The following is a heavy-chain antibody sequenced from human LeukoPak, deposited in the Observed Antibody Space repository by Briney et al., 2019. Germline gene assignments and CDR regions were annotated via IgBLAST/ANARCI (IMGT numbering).Heavy chain of an antibody. CDR3: ASRRTYYYYGMDV. CDR2: IYYSGST. CDR1: GGSISIGDYY. J-gene: IGHJ6*02. Sequence: SETLSLTCTVSGGSISIGDYYWSWIRQPPGKGLEWIGYIYYSGSTYYNPSLKSRVTISVDTSKNQFSLKLSSVTAADTAVYYCASRRTYYYYGMDVWGQGTTVTVSS. V-gene: IGHV4-30-4*01.